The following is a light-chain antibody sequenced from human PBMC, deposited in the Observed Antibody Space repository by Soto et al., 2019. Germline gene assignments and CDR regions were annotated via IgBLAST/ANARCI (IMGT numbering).Light chain of an antibody. CDR3: QHYGGSPMYS. Sequence: EIVLTQSPGTLSVSPGERVTLSCRASQSVGSYLAWYQHKPGQAPRLLISAASSRATGIPDRFSGSGSGTDFTLTISRLEPEDFAVYYCQHYGGSPMYSFGRGTKQEIK. J-gene: IGKJ2*03. V-gene: IGKV3-20*01. CDR1: QSVGSY. CDR2: AAS.